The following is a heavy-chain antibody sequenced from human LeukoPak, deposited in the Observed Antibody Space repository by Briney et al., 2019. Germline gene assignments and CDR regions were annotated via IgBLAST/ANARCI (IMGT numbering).Heavy chain of an antibody. J-gene: IGHJ4*02. V-gene: IGHV3-48*04. Sequence: GGSLRLSCAASGFTFSSYSMNWVRQAPGKGLEWVSYISSSSSTIYYADSVKGRFTSSRDNAKNSLYLQMNSLRAEDTAVYYCARDNQWPVPRRFDYWGQGTLVTVSS. CDR1: GFTFSSYS. CDR2: ISSSSSTI. CDR3: ARDNQWPVPRRFDY. D-gene: IGHD6-19*01.